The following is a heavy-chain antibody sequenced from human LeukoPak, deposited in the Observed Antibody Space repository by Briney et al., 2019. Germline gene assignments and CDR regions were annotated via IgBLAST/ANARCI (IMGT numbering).Heavy chain of an antibody. CDR1: GFTFSSYG. D-gene: IGHD3-10*01. CDR3: AKSYYGSGFRYYYYYYYMDV. Sequence: GLSLRLSYASSGFTFSSYGMSWVPQARRRGLEWVSANRGNGGSTYCADSQRGVFTISGHTSKNTLYLQMNSKGAEHTAVYYCAKSYYGSGFRYYYYYYYMDVWGKGTTVTISS. CDR2: NRGNGGST. J-gene: IGHJ6*03. V-gene: IGHV3-23*01.